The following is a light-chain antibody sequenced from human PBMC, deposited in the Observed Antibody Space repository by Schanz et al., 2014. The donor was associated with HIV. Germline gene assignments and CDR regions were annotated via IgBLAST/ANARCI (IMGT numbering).Light chain of an antibody. Sequence: QSVLTQPPSVSAAPGQRVTISCSGSAFNIGHYSVSWYQQFPGTVLKLLIYDNNERPSDIPDRFSGSKTGTSATLVIIGLQTGDEADYYCGTWDSTLSAVVFGGGTKLTVL. CDR3: GTWDSTLSAVV. CDR1: AFNIGHYS. J-gene: IGLJ2*01. CDR2: DNN. V-gene: IGLV1-51*01.